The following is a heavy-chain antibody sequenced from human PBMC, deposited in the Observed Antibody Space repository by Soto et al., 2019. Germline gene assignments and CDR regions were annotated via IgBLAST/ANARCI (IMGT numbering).Heavy chain of an antibody. Sequence: GPALRLSCEASGVNFSSYWMHWVRQDTEKGLVWVSRINSDGSSTSYADSVKGRFTISRDNAKNTLNLQMNSLRDELTAVYYCARTPKSYCSSTSCQSPKNYGMDVWGQGTTVTVSS. CDR2: INSDGSST. J-gene: IGHJ6*02. D-gene: IGHD2-2*01. CDR1: GVNFSSYW. CDR3: ARTPKSYCSSTSCQSPKNYGMDV. V-gene: IGHV3-74*01.